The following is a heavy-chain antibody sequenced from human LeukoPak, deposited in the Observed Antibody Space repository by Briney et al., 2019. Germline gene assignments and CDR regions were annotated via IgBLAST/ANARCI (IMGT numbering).Heavy chain of an antibody. CDR3: ARGVPSPLDAFDI. CDR2: LYNGGST. Sequence: SETLSLTCTVSGGSISSYYWNWMRQPPGKGLEWIGHLYNGGSTNYNPSLKSRLTISLDMSKNQLSLKLTSVTAADTAVYYCARGVPSPLDAFDIWGQGTTVTVSS. J-gene: IGHJ3*02. D-gene: IGHD3-10*01. CDR1: GGSISSYY. V-gene: IGHV4-59*01.